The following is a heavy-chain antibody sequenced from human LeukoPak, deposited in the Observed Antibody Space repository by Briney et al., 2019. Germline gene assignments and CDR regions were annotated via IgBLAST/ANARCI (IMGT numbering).Heavy chain of an antibody. V-gene: IGHV1-2*02. J-gene: IGHJ4*02. CDR3: ARDKGGYDRRGTLFDY. D-gene: IGHD5-12*01. CDR2: INPNSGGT. CDR1: GYTFTSYY. Sequence: ASVKVSCKASGYTFTSYYMHWVRQAPGQGLEWMGWINPNSGGTNYAQKFQGRVTMTRDTSISTAYMELSRLRSDDTAVYYCARDKGGYDRRGTLFDYWGQGTLVTVSS.